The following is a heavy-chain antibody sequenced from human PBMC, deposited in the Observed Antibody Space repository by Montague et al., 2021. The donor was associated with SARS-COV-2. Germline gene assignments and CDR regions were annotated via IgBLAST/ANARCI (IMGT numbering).Heavy chain of an antibody. Sequence: SETLPTCTVSGGSISSSSYYWGWIRQPPGKGLEWIGSIYYTGSTYYNPSLKSRVTISVDTSKNQFSLKLSSVTAADTAVYYCARDTRIAMLVVVTRYGLDVWGQGTTVTVSS. D-gene: IGHD3-22*01. V-gene: IGHV4-39*07. J-gene: IGHJ6*02. CDR3: ARDTRIAMLVVVTRYGLDV. CDR1: GGSISSSSYY. CDR2: IYYTGST.